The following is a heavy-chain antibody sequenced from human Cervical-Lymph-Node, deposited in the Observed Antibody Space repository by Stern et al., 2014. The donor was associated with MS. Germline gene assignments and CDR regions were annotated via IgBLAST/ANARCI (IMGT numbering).Heavy chain of an antibody. CDR2: INVDSGKP. CDR3: ARDIRPSYTVVATSGLDY. J-gene: IGHJ4*02. Sequence: QLVESGAEGKKPGASVKVSCKASGYDFVSHDMHWVRQAPGQRLEWMGWINVDSGKPKSSQNFRCSVTINSDTSANTAYLELSSLRSEDTAVYYCARDIRPSYTVVATSGLDYWGQGTLVTVSS. CDR1: GYDFVSHD. D-gene: IGHD2-21*02. V-gene: IGHV1-3*01.